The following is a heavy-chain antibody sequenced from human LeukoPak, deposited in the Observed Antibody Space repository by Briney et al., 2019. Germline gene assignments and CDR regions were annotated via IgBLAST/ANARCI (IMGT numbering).Heavy chain of an antibody. CDR2: ISSSSSTI. CDR3: ARYCSSTICYRGAFDI. D-gene: IGHD2-2*01. Sequence: PGGSLRLSCAASGFTFSSYSMNWVRQAPGKGLEWVSYISSSSSTIYYADSVKGRFTISRDNAKNSLYLQMNSLRAEDTAVYYCARYCSSTICYRGAFDIWGQGTMVTVSS. CDR1: GFTFSSYS. V-gene: IGHV3-48*01. J-gene: IGHJ3*02.